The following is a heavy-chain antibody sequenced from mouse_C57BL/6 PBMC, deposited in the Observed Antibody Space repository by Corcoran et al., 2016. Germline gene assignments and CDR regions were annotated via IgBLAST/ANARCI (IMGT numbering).Heavy chain of an antibody. J-gene: IGHJ4*01. CDR2: INPYNGGT. CDR1: GYTFTDYY. CDR3: ARFAAAAMDY. V-gene: IGHV1-19*01. Sequence: EVQLHQSGPVLLKPGASVKMSCKASGYTFTDYYMNWVKQSHGKSLEWIGVINPYNGGTSYNQKFKGKATLTVDKSSSTAYMELNSRTSEDSTVYYCARFAAAAMDYGGRGTSVTVSS.